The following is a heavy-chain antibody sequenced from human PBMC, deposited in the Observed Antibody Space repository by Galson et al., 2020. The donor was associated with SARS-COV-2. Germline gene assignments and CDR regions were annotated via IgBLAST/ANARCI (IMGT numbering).Heavy chain of an antibody. D-gene: IGHD3-16*01. J-gene: IGHJ4*02. CDR3: ASEGVGGFGGKLRPIDF. CDR1: GGSFSDSL. CDR2: ILPILDIP. V-gene: IGHV1-69*10. Sequence: SVKVSCKASGGSFSDSLITWLRPAPGQGLEWMGWILPILDIPNYAQKFRGRVTITADKSTTTAYMELGSLTSKDTAIDFCASEGVGGFGGKLRPIDFWGQGTLVFVSS.